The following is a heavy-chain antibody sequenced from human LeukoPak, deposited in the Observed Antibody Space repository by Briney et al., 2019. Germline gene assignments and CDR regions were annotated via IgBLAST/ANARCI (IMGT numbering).Heavy chain of an antibody. CDR2: IDWDDDK. V-gene: IGHV2-70*11. CDR3: ARTYYDFWSGYSGGHFDY. J-gene: IGHJ4*02. D-gene: IGHD3-3*01. CDR1: GGSISSYYW. Sequence: TLSLTCTVSGGSISSYYWSWIRQPPGKALEWLARIDWDDDKYYSTSLKTRLTISKDTSKNQVVLTMTNMDPVDTATYYCARTYYDFWSGYSGGHFDYWGQGTLVTVSS.